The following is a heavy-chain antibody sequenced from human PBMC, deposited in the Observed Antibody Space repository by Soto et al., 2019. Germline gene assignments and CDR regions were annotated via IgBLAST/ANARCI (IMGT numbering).Heavy chain of an antibody. V-gene: IGHV1-69*01. J-gene: IGHJ6*02. D-gene: IGHD6-13*01. Sequence: QVQMVESGAEVKKAGSSEKVSCKVSGGTFSSYFINWVRQAPGQGLEWVGGIIPVFGSASFAEKFQGRVTITADESTSTAYMELSSLRSDDTAVYYCARETPSAAAAYFFYGLDVWGQGTTATVPS. CDR1: GGTFSSYF. CDR3: ARETPSAAAAYFFYGLDV. CDR2: IIPVFGSA.